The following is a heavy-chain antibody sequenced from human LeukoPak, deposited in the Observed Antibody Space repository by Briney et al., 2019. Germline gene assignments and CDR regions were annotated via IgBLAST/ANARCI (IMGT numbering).Heavy chain of an antibody. CDR2: IYYSGST. V-gene: IGHV4-39*07. CDR3: AREGAEWLLLFDY. J-gene: IGHJ4*02. Sequence: PSETLPLTCTVSGGSISSSSYYWGWIRQPPGKGLECIGSIYYSGSTYYNPSLKSRVTISVDTSKNQFSLKLSSVTAADTAVYYCAREGAEWLLLFDYWGQGSPVTVSS. D-gene: IGHD3-22*01. CDR1: GGSISSSSYY.